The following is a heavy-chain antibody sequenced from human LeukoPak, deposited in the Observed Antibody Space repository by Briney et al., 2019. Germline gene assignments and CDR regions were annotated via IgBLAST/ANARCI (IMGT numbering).Heavy chain of an antibody. D-gene: IGHD2-21*02. Sequence: GGSLRLSCVVAGVAVNSYFMGWVRQAPGKGLEWVSLISTEGLTYYADSVKGRFTISRDNSKNSLYLQMNSLRAEDTAFYYCARGRGGDRGQGTLVTVSS. J-gene: IGHJ4*02. CDR2: ISTEGLT. CDR1: GVAVNSYF. CDR3: ARGRGGD. V-gene: IGHV3-53*01.